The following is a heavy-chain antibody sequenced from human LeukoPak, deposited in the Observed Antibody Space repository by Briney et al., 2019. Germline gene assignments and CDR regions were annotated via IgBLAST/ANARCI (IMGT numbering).Heavy chain of an antibody. V-gene: IGHV4-39*01. D-gene: IGHD2-21*02. Sequence: SETLSLTCTVSGGSISSSSYYWGWIRHPPAKGLEWIGSIYYSGSTYYNPSLKSRVTISVDTSKNQFSLKLSSVTAADTAVYYCATLALPLAYCGGDCYFSGTYYFDYWGQGTLVTVSS. J-gene: IGHJ4*02. CDR3: ATLALPLAYCGGDCYFSGTYYFDY. CDR1: GGSISSSSYY. CDR2: IYYSGST.